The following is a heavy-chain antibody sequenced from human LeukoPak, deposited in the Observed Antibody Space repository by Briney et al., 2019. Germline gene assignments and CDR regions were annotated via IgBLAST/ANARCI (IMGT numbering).Heavy chain of an antibody. CDR2: INHSGCT. V-gene: IGHV4-34*01. CDR3: ARLSYDFWSGYRPPYYYYYGMDV. Sequence: SETLSLTCAVYGGSFSGYYWSWIRQPPGKGLEWIGEINHSGCTNYNPSLKSRVTISVDTSKNQFSLKLSSVTAADTAVYYCARLSYDFWSGYRPPYYYYYGMDVWGQGTTVTVSS. CDR1: GGSFSGYY. J-gene: IGHJ6*02. D-gene: IGHD3-3*01.